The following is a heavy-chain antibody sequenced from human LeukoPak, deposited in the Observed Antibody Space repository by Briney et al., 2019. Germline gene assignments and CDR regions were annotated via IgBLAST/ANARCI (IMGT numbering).Heavy chain of an antibody. D-gene: IGHD2-2*02. CDR3: AKIRGYCSSTSCYMPLFDY. Sequence: GGSLRLSCAASGFTFSSYDMSWVRQAPGKGLEWVSVITGSGDSTYYADSVKGRFTISRDNSKNTLYLQMNSLRAEDTAVYYCAKIRGYCSSTSCYMPLFDYWGQGTLVTVSS. J-gene: IGHJ4*02. V-gene: IGHV3-23*01. CDR1: GFTFSSYD. CDR2: ITGSGDST.